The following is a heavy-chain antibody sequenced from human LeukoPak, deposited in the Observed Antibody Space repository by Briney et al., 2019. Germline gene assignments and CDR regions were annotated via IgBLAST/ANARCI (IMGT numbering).Heavy chain of an antibody. V-gene: IGHV3-23*01. CDR3: VRDSGWFHFDY. CDR1: GFTFSSYA. J-gene: IGHJ4*02. D-gene: IGHD6-19*01. CDR2: ISGSGGST. Sequence: GGSLRLSCAASGFTFSSYAMSWVRQAPGKGLEWVSAISGSGGSTYYADSVKGRFTISRDNSKNTLYLQMNSLRAEDTAVYYCVRDSGWFHFDYWGQGILVTVST.